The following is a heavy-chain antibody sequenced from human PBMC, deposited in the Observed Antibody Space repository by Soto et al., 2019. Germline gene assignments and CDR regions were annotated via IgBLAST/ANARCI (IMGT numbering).Heavy chain of an antibody. D-gene: IGHD3-9*01. V-gene: IGHV2-5*02. CDR3: AHKHFDWLLADWYFDL. Sequence: QITLKESGPTLVKPTQTLTLTCTFSGFSLSTSGVGVGWIRQPPGKALEWLALIYWDDDKRYSPSLKSRLTIATDTSKTQVVITMTNMDPVDTATYYCAHKHFDWLLADWYFDLWGRGTLVTVSS. CDR2: IYWDDDK. J-gene: IGHJ2*01. CDR1: GFSLSTSGVG.